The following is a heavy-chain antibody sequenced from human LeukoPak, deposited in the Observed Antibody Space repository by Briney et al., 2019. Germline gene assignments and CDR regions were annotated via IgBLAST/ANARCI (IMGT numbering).Heavy chain of an antibody. CDR2: IYYTGST. V-gene: IGHV4-39*01. CDR1: GSSITSVSHY. D-gene: IGHD3-16*01. Sequence: PSETLSLTCTISGSSITSVSHYWRWIPQPPGKGLEWIGDIYYTGSTYYSPSLRSRVTMSVHTSENQFSLRLSSLTAVDTAVYYCARRWGNIVGVTYEYWGQGTLVTVSS. CDR3: ARRWGNIVGVTYEY. J-gene: IGHJ4*02.